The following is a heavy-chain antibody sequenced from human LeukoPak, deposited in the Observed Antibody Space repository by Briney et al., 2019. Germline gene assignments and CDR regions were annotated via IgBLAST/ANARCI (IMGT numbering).Heavy chain of an antibody. J-gene: IGHJ4*02. CDR2: IRSKVNNYAT. Sequence: PGGSLRLSCAASGFXFSGSAMHWVRQASGKGLEWVGGIRSKVNNYATAYAASVKGRFTISRDESKNTAYLQMNSLKTEDTAVYYCTRRSGDDSRGYYDYWGQGTLVTVSS. CDR3: TRRSGDDSRGYYDY. V-gene: IGHV3-73*01. CDR1: GFXFSGSA. D-gene: IGHD3-22*01.